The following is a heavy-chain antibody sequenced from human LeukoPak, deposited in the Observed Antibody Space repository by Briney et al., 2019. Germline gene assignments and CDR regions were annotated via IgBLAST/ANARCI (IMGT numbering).Heavy chain of an antibody. J-gene: IGHJ4*02. CDR1: GGSISSSSYH. CDR3: ARDGLGYFDY. CDR2: IYYSGST. V-gene: IGHV4-61*01. Sequence: SETLSLTCTVSGGSISSSSYHWGWIRQPPGKGLEWIGYIYYSGSTNYNPSLKSRVTISVDTSKNQFSLKLSSVTAADTAVYYCARDGLGYFDYWGQGTLVTVSS. D-gene: IGHD3-16*01.